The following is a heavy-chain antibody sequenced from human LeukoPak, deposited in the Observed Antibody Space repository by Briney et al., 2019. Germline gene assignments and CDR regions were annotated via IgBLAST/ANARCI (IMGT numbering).Heavy chain of an antibody. D-gene: IGHD3-22*01. CDR3: AFNRGYDSSGYYYRDTFDI. Sequence: GGSLRLSCATSGFNFRSYWMSWVRQAPGKGLEWVSSISSSSSYIYYADSVKGRFTISRDNAKNSLYLQMNSLRAEDTAVYYCAFNRGYDSSGYYYRDTFDIWGQGTMVTVSS. V-gene: IGHV3-21*01. CDR2: ISSSSSYI. J-gene: IGHJ3*02. CDR1: GFNFRSYW.